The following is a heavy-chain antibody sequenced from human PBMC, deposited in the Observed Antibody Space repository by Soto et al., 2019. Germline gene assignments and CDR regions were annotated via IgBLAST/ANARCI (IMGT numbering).Heavy chain of an antibody. CDR2: IYYSGST. CDR1: GGSISSYY. J-gene: IGHJ6*02. V-gene: IGHV4-59*08. Sequence: SETLSLTCTVSGGSISSYYWSWIRQPPGKGLEWIGYIYYSGSTNYNPSLKSRVTISVDTSKNQFSLKLSSVTAADTAVYYCARHYYYYDDMDVWGQGTTVTV. CDR3: ARHYYYYDDMDV.